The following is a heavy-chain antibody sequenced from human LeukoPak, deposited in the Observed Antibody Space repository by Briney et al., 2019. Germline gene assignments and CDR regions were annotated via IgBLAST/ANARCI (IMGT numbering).Heavy chain of an antibody. V-gene: IGHV3-23*01. J-gene: IGHJ5*02. CDR3: AKTMVRGVIPRSVEP. Sequence: PGGSLRLSCAASGFTFSSYAMRWVRQAPGKGLEWVSAISGSGGSTYYADSVKGRFTISRENSKNTLYLQMNSLRAEDTAAYYCAKTMVRGVIPRSVEPWGQGNLVTVSS. CDR2: ISGSGGST. CDR1: GFTFSSYA. D-gene: IGHD3-10*01.